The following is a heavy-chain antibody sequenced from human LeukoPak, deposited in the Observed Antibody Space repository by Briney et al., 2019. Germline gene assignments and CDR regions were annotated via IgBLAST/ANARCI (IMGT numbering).Heavy chain of an antibody. Sequence: GRSLRLPCAASEFTFSNYAMSCVRQAPGKGLESGSAINGIDCSTYYADSVKGRFTISRDNSRNTPYLQMNSLRAEDTAVYYCTKDYSGVDRGIINWGQGTLLTVSS. J-gene: IGHJ4*02. D-gene: IGHD1-14*01. V-gene: IGHV3-23*01. CDR1: EFTFSNYA. CDR3: TKDYSGVDRGIIN. CDR2: INGIDCST.